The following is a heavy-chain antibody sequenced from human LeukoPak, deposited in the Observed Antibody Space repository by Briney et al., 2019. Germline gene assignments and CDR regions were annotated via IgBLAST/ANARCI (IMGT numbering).Heavy chain of an antibody. J-gene: IGHJ4*02. D-gene: IGHD1-26*01. V-gene: IGHV1-69*04. Sequence: SVKVSCKASGGTFSSYSISWVRQAPGQGLEWMGRIIPILGIANYAQKFQGRVTITADKSTSTAYMELSSLRSEDTAVYYCARDGQWELLVPYYFDYWGQGTLVTVSS. CDR3: ARDGQWELLVPYYFDY. CDR2: IIPILGIA. CDR1: GGTFSSYS.